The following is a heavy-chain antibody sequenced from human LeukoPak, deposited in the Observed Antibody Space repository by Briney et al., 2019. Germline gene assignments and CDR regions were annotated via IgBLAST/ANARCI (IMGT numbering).Heavy chain of an antibody. V-gene: IGHV3-48*03. CDR2: ISSSGNTI. Sequence: GGSLRLSCAASRFTFSDYEVNWVRQSPGKGLEWVSYISSSGNTISYADSVKGRFTISRDNAKNSLYLQMNNLRAEDTALYYCARGYAYGMDVWGQGTTVTVSS. CDR1: RFTFSDYE. CDR3: ARGYAYGMDV. J-gene: IGHJ6*02. D-gene: IGHD2-2*01.